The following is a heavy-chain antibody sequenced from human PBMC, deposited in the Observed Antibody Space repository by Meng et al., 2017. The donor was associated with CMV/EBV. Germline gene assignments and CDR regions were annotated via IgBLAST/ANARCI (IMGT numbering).Heavy chain of an antibody. V-gene: IGHV1-69*12. CDR1: GGTFSTFA. D-gene: IGHD1-26*01. CDR2: IIPVFETA. CDR3: ARGGDSWYSDY. J-gene: IGHJ4*02. Sequence: VKPGQSAAEVKKPGSSGKVACKTSGGTFSTFAISWVRQAPGEGLEWMGGIIPVFETANYAERFQDRVTITADDSTTTAYMELSSLRADDTALYFCARGGDSWYSDYWGQGTLVTVSS.